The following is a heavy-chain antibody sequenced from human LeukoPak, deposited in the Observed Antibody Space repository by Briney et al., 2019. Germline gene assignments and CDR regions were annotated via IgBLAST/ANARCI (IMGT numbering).Heavy chain of an antibody. D-gene: IGHD3-16*01. CDR3: AIGQGVITWGGADVYDV. Sequence: ASVKVSCKASGYTFTNYGINWVRQAPGQRPEWMGWFSTYNGDTKYAQKLKGRVTLTADTLTRTAYMELRTLISDDTATYYGAIGQGVITWGGADVYDVWGQGTTVIVSS. V-gene: IGHV1-18*01. CDR1: GYTFTNYG. CDR2: FSTYNGDT. J-gene: IGHJ3*01.